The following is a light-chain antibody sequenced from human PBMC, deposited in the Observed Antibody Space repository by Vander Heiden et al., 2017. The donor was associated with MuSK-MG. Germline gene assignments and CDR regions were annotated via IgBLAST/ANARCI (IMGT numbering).Light chain of an antibody. CDR2: GAS. V-gene: IGKV3-11*01. CDR1: QHVGDC. CDR3: QQCDSRPLS. Sequence: EVVLTQSPRTLSSSPGETATLSCRASQHVGDCLAWYKQKPGQAPRLLISGASKRVPDIPGRFSGSGSGTDFTLTIRNLDSEDFALYFCQQCDSRPLSFGGGTKV. J-gene: IGKJ4*01.